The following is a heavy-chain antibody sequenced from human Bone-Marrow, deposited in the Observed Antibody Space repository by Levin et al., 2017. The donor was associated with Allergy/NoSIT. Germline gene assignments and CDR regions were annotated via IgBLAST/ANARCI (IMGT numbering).Heavy chain of an antibody. V-gene: IGHV3-23*01. CDR2: ISGSGGST. CDR1: GFTFSSYA. Sequence: PGESLKISCAASGFTFSSYAMSWVRQAPGKGLEWVSAISGSGGSTYYADSVKGRFTISRDNSKNTLYLQMNSLRAEDTAVYYCAKSTTPSPYYDFWSGPEYYFDYWGQGTLVTVSS. CDR3: AKSTTPSPYYDFWSGPEYYFDY. J-gene: IGHJ4*02. D-gene: IGHD3-3*01.